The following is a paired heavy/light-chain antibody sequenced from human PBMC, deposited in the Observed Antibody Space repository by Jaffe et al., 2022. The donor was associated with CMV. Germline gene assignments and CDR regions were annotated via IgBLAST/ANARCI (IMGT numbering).Light chain of an antibody. V-gene: IGKV3-15*01. CDR2: GAS. CDR1: QSVSSN. Sequence: EIVMTQSPATLSVSPGERATLSCRASQSVSSNLAWYQQKPGQAPRLLIYGASTRATGIPARFSGSGSGTEFTLTISSLQSEDFAVYYCQQYNNWWTFGQGTKVEIK. J-gene: IGKJ1*01. CDR3: QQYNNWWT.
Heavy chain of an antibody. J-gene: IGHJ4*02. CDR3: ARGGRPYYYDSSGYSHFDY. CDR1: GYTFTGYY. CDR2: INPNSGGT. V-gene: IGHV1-2*02. Sequence: QVQLVQSGAEVKKPGASVKVSCKASGYTFTGYYMHWVRQAPGQGLEWMGWINPNSGGTNYAQKFQGRVTMTRDTSISTAYMELSRLRSDDTAVYYCARGGRPYYYDSSGYSHFDYWGQGTLVTVSS. D-gene: IGHD3-22*01.